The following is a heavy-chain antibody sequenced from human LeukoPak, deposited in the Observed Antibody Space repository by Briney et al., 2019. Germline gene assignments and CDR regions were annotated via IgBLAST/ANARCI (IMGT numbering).Heavy chain of an antibody. D-gene: IGHD5-12*01. CDR3: ARVRDSGYDSLDY. Sequence: PSETLPLTCTVSGGSISSYYWSWIRQPPGKGLEWIGYIYYSGSTNYNPSLKSRVTISVDTSKNQFSLKLSSVTAADTAVYYCARVRDSGYDSLDYWGQGTLVTVSS. CDR2: IYYSGST. CDR1: GGSISSYY. J-gene: IGHJ4*02. V-gene: IGHV4-59*01.